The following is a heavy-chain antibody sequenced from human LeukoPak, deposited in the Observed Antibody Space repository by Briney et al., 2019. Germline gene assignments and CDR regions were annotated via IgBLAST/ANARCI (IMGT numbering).Heavy chain of an antibody. D-gene: IGHD3-22*01. Sequence: GGSLRLSCAASGFTFSDHYMDWVRQAPGKGLEWVARARNKPNCYTTDYAASVKGRFTISRDDSKSSLYLQMNSLNTEDTAVYYCARVSYYYDNSGYFPDDCWGQGTLVTVSS. CDR1: GFTFSDHY. CDR3: ARVSYYYDNSGYFPDDC. CDR2: ARNKPNCYTT. J-gene: IGHJ4*02. V-gene: IGHV3-72*01.